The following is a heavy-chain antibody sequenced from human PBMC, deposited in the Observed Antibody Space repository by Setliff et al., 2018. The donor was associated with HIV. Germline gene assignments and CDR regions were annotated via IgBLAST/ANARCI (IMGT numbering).Heavy chain of an antibody. J-gene: IGHJ4*02. D-gene: IGHD3-9*01. Sequence: SVKVSCKASGGTFSSYAISWVRPAPVKGLEWMGGTHTIFGTTNYAQKLQGRVTSTTDESTTTAYMELSSLISEDTALYYCAGSILTGYYTFGADYWGQGTLVTVSS. CDR1: GGTFSSYA. CDR3: AGSILTGYYTFGADY. V-gene: IGHV1-69*05. CDR2: THTIFGTT.